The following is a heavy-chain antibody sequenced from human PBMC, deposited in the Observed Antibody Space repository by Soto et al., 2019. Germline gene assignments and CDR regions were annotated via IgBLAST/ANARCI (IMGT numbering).Heavy chain of an antibody. CDR1: GFTFSSYA. CDR3: ARGDYGAPYYYYGMDV. J-gene: IGHJ6*02. D-gene: IGHD4-17*01. CDR2: ISSNGGST. Sequence: EVQLVASGEGLVQPGGSLRLSCAASGFTFSSYAMHWVRQAPGKGLEYVSAISSNGGSTYYADSVKGRFTISRDNSKNTLYLQMGSLRAEDMAVYYCARGDYGAPYYYYGMDVWGQGTTVTVSS. V-gene: IGHV3-64*02.